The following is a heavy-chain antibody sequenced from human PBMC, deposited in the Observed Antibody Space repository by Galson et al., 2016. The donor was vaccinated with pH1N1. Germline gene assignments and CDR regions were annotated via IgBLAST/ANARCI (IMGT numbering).Heavy chain of an antibody. CDR3: VRVGVPWNFDY. J-gene: IGHJ4*02. D-gene: IGHD3-16*01. CDR1: GFIFSGYW. Sequence: SLRLSCAASGFIFSGYWMHWVRQTPGKGLEWVGRIRKKANDYTTEYAASVKGRFTISRDDSENSLYLQMRSLKTEDTAVYYCVRVGVPWNFDYWGQGTLVIVSS. V-gene: IGHV3-72*01. CDR2: IRKKANDYTT.